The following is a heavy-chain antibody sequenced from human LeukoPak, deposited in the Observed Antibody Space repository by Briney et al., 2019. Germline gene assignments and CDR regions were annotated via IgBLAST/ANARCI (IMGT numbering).Heavy chain of an antibody. J-gene: IGHJ5*02. CDR3: ARHKGADYYGSGSYYSRRNWFDP. Sequence: SETLSLTCAVYGGSFSGYYWSWIRQPPGKGLEWIGEINHSGSTNYNPSLKSRATISVDTSKNQFSLKLSSVTAADTAMYYCARHKGADYYGSGSYYSRRNWFDPWGQGTLVTVSS. V-gene: IGHV4-34*01. CDR1: GGSFSGYY. CDR2: INHSGST. D-gene: IGHD3-10*01.